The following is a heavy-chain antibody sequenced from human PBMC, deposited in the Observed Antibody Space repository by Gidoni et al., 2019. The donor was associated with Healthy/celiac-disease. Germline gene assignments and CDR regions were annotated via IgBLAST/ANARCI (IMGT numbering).Heavy chain of an antibody. V-gene: IGHV3-30-3*01. CDR3: ARVAYYDSSGYYQTNTDAFDI. CDR1: GFTFSSYA. Sequence: QVQLVESGGGVVQPGRSLRLSCAASGFTFSSYAMHWVRQAPGKGLEWVAVISYDGSNKYYADSVKGRFTISRDNSKNTLYLQMNSLRAEDTAVYYCARVAYYDSSGYYQTNTDAFDIWGQGTMVTVSS. J-gene: IGHJ3*02. CDR2: ISYDGSNK. D-gene: IGHD3-22*01.